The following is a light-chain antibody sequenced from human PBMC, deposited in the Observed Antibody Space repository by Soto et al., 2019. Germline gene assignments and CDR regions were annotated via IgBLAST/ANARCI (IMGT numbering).Light chain of an antibody. CDR3: LQALQTGWT. CDR2: LGS. V-gene: IGKV2-28*01. CDR1: QSLLHSNGYNY. Sequence: DIVMTQSPLSLPVTPGEPASISCRSSQSLLHSNGYNYLDWYLQKPGQSPQLLIYLGSNRASGVPDRCSGSGSGTDFTLKISRVEAEDVGVYYCLQALQTGWTFGQVTKVEIK. J-gene: IGKJ1*01.